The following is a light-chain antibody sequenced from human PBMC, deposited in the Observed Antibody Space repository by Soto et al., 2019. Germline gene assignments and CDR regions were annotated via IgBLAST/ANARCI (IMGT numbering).Light chain of an antibody. V-gene: IGLV2-14*01. CDR2: EVS. J-gene: IGLJ3*02. CDR3: SAYTSSSTLV. Sequence: QSALTQPASVSGSPGQSITISCTGTSNDVGGYKYVSWYQQHPTKAPKLVIYEVSYRPSGVSNRFSGSKSGNTASLTISGLQAEDEADYYCSAYTSSSTLVFGGGTKVTVL. CDR1: SNDVGGYKY.